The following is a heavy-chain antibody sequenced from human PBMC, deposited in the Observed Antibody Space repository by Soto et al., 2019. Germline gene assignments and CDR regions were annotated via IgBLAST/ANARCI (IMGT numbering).Heavy chain of an antibody. V-gene: IGHV3-23*01. D-gene: IGHD2-2*01. CDR1: GFTFSNYG. J-gene: IGHJ4*02. CDR3: ARGVVLVPAAMGTSLDY. CDR2: ISGSGANT. Sequence: PGGSLRLSCAASGFTFSNYGMNWVRQAPGKGLEWVSSISGSGANTYYADSVKGRFTISRDNSKNTLSLQMNGLRAEDTAVYYCARGVVLVPAAMGTSLDYWGQGTLVTVSS.